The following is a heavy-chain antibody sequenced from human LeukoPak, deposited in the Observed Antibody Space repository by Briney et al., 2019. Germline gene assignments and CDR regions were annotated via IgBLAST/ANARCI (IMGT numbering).Heavy chain of an antibody. CDR2: ISGSGGST. D-gene: IGHD3-22*01. Sequence: GGSLRLSCAASGFTFSSYAMSWVRQAPGKGLEWVSAISGSGGSTTYADSVKGRFTISRDNAKNSLYLQMNSLRAEDTAVYYCARHGPKGGYYYDSSGYYIDYWGQGTLVTVSS. V-gene: IGHV3-23*01. CDR1: GFTFSSYA. CDR3: ARHGPKGGYYYDSSGYYIDY. J-gene: IGHJ4*02.